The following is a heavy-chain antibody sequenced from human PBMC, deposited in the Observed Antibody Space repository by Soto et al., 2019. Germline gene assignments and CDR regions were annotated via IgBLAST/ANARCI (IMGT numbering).Heavy chain of an antibody. CDR3: TIHWITVAGRPLAY. V-gene: IGHV4-59*01. CDR1: VGSISSYY. Sequence: SETLSLTCTVSVGSISSYYWSCIRQPPGKGLEWIGYIYYSGSTNYNPSLKSRVTISVDTSKNQFSLKLSSVTAADTAVYYCTIHWITVAGRPLAYCGHGTMVTVSS. CDR2: IYYSGST. D-gene: IGHD6-13*01. J-gene: IGHJ4*01.